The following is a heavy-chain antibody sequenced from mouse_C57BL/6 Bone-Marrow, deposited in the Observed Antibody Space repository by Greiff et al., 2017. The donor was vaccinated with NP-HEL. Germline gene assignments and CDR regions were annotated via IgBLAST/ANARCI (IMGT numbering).Heavy chain of an antibody. Sequence: QVQLQQSGPGLVQPSQSLSITCTVSGFSLTSYGVHWVRQSPGKGLEWLGVIWSGGSTDYNAAFISRLSISKDNSKSQVFFKMNSLQADDTAIYYCARKVYGNYWYFDVWGTGTTVTVSS. D-gene: IGHD2-10*02. V-gene: IGHV2-2*01. J-gene: IGHJ1*03. CDR2: IWSGGST. CDR3: ARKVYGNYWYFDV. CDR1: GFSLTSYG.